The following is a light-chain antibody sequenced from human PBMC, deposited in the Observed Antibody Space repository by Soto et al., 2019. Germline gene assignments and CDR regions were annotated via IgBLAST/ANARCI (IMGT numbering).Light chain of an antibody. CDR2: DVS. Sequence: HSVLTQPASVSGSPGQSSTISCTGTSSDVGGYNYVSWYQQHPGKAPKLMIYDVSNRPSGVSNRFSGSKSGNTASLTISGLQAEDEADYYCSSYTSSSTRVFGTGTKVTVL. J-gene: IGLJ1*01. CDR1: SSDVGGYNY. V-gene: IGLV2-14*01. CDR3: SSYTSSSTRV.